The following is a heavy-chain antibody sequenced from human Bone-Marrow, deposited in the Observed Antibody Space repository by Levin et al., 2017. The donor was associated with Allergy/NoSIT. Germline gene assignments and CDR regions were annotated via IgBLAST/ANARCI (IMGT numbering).Heavy chain of an antibody. Sequence: GESLKISCSVSGFTFSSSTMTWVRQAPGKGLEWVSGISSSVSKYYADSVQGRFTISRDNSRNMVYLDMNSLRVEDTAIYYCVRDSQYIFPYHFAFWGQGALVTVSS. J-gene: IGHJ4*02. CDR2: ISSSVSK. CDR1: GFTFSSST. D-gene: IGHD3-9*01. V-gene: IGHV3-23*01. CDR3: VRDSQYIFPYHFAF.